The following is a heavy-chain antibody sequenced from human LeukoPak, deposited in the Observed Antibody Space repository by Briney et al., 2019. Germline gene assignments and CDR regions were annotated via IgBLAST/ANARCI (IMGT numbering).Heavy chain of an antibody. CDR1: GFTFSSYW. Sequence: PVGSLRLSCAASGFTFSSYWMTWVRQAPGKGLEWVANIKQDGSEKYCVDSVKGRFTISRDNAKNSLYLQMDSLRGEDTALYYCARGGSVDTASDGDYWGQGTLVTVSS. V-gene: IGHV3-7*01. CDR3: ARGGSVDTASDGDY. J-gene: IGHJ4*02. CDR2: IKQDGSEK. D-gene: IGHD5-18*01.